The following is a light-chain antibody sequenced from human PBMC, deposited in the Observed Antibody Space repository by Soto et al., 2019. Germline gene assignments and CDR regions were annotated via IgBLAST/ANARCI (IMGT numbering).Light chain of an antibody. CDR1: QTISSW. J-gene: IGKJ1*01. V-gene: IGKV1-5*03. Sequence: DIQMTQPPSTLSGSVGDRLTITCRASQTISSWLAWYQQKPGKXPKXXIYKASTLKSGVPSRFSVIVSGTELTLTLSSLQPDDGETYDGQHYNSYSEAFGQGTKVEIK. CDR3: QHYNSYSEA. CDR2: KAS.